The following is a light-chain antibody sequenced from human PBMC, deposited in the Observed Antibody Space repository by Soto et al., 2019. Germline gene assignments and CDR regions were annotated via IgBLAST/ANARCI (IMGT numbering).Light chain of an antibody. V-gene: IGLV1-47*02. Sequence: QAVLTQPPSASGTPGQRVTISCSGSSSHIGSNYVYWYQQLPGTAPKLLIYSNNPRPSGVPDRFSGSKSGTSASLAISGLRSEDEADYYCAAWDDSLSGVVFGGGTKLTVL. J-gene: IGLJ2*01. CDR3: AAWDDSLSGVV. CDR2: SNN. CDR1: SSHIGSNY.